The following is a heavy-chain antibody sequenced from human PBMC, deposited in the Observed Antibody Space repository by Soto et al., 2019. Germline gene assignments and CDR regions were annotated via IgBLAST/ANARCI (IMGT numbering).Heavy chain of an antibody. V-gene: IGHV3-11*01. CDR2: ISSSATLI. D-gene: IGHD6-19*01. J-gene: IGHJ6*03. CDR3: ARAVKQWLVGGDYYYYYMDV. CDR1: GFTLSDYY. Sequence: QVQLVESGGGLVKPGGSLRLSCEASGFTLSDYYMTWIRQAPGKGLEWISYISSSATLIYYADSVKGRFTISRDNAKTSLYLKMNSLRANDTAVYYCARAVKQWLVGGDYYYYYMDVWGKGTTVTVSS.